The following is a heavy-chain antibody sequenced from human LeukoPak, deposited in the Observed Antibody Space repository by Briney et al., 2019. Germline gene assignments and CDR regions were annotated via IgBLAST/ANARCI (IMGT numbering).Heavy chain of an antibody. CDR2: ISGSGGST. V-gene: IGHV3-23*01. CDR1: VFTFSSYA. J-gene: IGHJ4*02. Sequence: GGSLRLSCAASVFTFSSYAMSWVRQAPGKGLEWVSAISGSGGSTYYADSVKGRFTISRDNSKNTLYLQMNSLRAEDTAVYDCAKDQSEGYYDILTGYYLIDYWGQGTLVTVSS. CDR3: AKDQSEGYYDILTGYYLIDY. D-gene: IGHD3-9*01.